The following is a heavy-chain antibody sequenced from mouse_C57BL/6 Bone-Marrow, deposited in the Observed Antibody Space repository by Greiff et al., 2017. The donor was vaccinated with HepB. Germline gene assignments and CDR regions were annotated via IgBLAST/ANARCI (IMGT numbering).Heavy chain of an antibody. Sequence: QVQLQQPGAELVKPGASVKLSCKASGYTFTSYWMHWVKQRPGQGLEWIGMIHPNSGSTNYNEKFKSKATLTVDKPSSTAYMQLSSLTSEDSAVYYCARETYFYFDYWGQGTTLTVSS. V-gene: IGHV1-64*01. D-gene: IGHD2-10*01. J-gene: IGHJ2*01. CDR3: ARETYFYFDY. CDR1: GYTFTSYW. CDR2: IHPNSGST.